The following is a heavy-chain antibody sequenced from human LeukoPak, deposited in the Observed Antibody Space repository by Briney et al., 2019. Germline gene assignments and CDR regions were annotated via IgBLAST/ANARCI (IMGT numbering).Heavy chain of an antibody. V-gene: IGHV3-7*01. D-gene: IGHD6-13*01. CDR1: GFTFSSYW. Sequence: GGSLRLSCAASGFTFSSYWMSWVRQAPGKGLEWVANIKQDGSEKYYVDSVKGRFTISRDNAKNSLYLQMNSLRAEDTAVYYCARLYSSSWYNYFDYWGQGTLVTVSS. CDR3: ARLYSSSWYNYFDY. J-gene: IGHJ4*02. CDR2: IKQDGSEK.